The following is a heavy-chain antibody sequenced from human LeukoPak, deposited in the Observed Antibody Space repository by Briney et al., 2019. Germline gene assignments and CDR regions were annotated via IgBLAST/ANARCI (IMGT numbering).Heavy chain of an antibody. Sequence: PGGSLRLSCAASGFTFSSYAMSWVRQAPGKGLEWVSGISGSGGSTYHADSVKGRFTISRDNSKNMLYLQMNSLRADDTAVYYCAKDHSSTWFGSFNYWGQGTLVTVSS. CDR1: GFTFSSYA. CDR2: ISGSGGST. V-gene: IGHV3-23*01. D-gene: IGHD6-13*01. J-gene: IGHJ4*02. CDR3: AKDHSSTWFGSFNY.